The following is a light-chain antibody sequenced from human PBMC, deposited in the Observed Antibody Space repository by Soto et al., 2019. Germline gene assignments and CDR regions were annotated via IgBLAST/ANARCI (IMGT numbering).Light chain of an antibody. V-gene: IGKV1-39*01. Sequence: DIQMTQSPSSLSASVGDRVTITCRASQSISSYLNWYQQKPGKAPKLLIYAASSLQSGVPSRFSGSGSGTDFTLTISSPQHEDFATYYCQQSYSTPTFGGGTKVEIK. CDR1: QSISSY. CDR3: QQSYSTPT. CDR2: AAS. J-gene: IGKJ4*01.